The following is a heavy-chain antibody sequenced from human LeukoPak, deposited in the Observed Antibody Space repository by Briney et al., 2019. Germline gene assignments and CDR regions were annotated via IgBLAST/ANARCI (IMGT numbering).Heavy chain of an antibody. CDR2: IYYSGST. J-gene: IGHJ4*02. CDR1: GGSISSYY. D-gene: IGHD3-22*01. CDR3: ARASYSYDINGWVPFDY. V-gene: IGHV4-59*08. Sequence: SETLSLTCTVSGGSISSYYWSWIRQPPGKGLEWIGYIYYSGSTNYNPSLKSRVTISGDTSRNQFSLRLTSVTAADTAVYYCARASYSYDINGWVPFDYWGQGTLVTVSS.